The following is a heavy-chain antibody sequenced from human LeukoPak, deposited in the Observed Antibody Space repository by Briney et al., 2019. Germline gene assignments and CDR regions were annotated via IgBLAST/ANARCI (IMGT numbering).Heavy chain of an antibody. J-gene: IGHJ4*02. CDR3: ASSGSYRFDY. Sequence: PGGSLRLSCAASGFTFSSNAMSWVRQAPGKGLEWVSAISGSGGSTYYADSVKGRFTISRDNAKDSLYLQMNSLRDEDTAVYYCASSGSYRFDYWGQGTLVTVSS. V-gene: IGHV3-23*01. CDR1: GFTFSSNA. CDR2: ISGSGGST. D-gene: IGHD1-26*01.